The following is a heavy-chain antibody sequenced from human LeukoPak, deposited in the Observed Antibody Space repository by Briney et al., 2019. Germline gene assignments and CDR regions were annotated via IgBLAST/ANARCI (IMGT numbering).Heavy chain of an antibody. D-gene: IGHD3-10*01. CDR3: ARAIGGSASY. J-gene: IGHJ4*02. V-gene: IGHV3-7*01. CDR2: IKQDGSAK. CDR1: GFTFSNFW. Sequence: PGGSLRLSRAASGFTFSNFWMHWVRLAPGKGLEWVANIKQDGSAKYYVDSVKGRFTISRDNAKNSLYLQMNSLRAEDTAVYYCARAIGGSASYWGQGTLVTVSS.